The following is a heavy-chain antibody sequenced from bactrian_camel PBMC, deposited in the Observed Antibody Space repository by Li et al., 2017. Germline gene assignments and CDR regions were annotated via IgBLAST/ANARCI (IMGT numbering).Heavy chain of an antibody. J-gene: IGHJ4*01. CDR1: GFTFSSYW. D-gene: IGHD1*01. CDR3: VRNGANWDGRD. Sequence: QLVESGGGLVQPGGSLRLSCASSGFTFSSYWMHWVRQAPGKGLEWVSIINGGSYATYYADSVKGRFTISRDNAKNMVYLQMNSLKPEDTAVYCCVRNGANWDGRDWGQGTQVTVS. V-gene: IGHV3S25*01. CDR2: INGGSYAT.